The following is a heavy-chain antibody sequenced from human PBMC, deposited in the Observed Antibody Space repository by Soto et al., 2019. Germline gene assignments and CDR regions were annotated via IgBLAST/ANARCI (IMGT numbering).Heavy chain of an antibody. CDR1: GDSVSSNTAS. J-gene: IGHJ5*02. CDR2: TYFRSKWYN. V-gene: IGHV6-1*01. D-gene: IGHD5-12*01. Sequence: PSQTLSLTFAISGDSVSSNTASWNWIRQSPSRGLEWLGRTYFRSKWYNDYAVSVKSRIIINPDTSNNQFSLPMNSLTPEDTAVYFCAKGDNLGPKTGYAFDPGGQGIMVTVSS. CDR3: AKGDNLGPKTGYAFDP.